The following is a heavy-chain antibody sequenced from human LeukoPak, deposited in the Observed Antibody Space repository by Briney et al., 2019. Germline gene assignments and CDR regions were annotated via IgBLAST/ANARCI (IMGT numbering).Heavy chain of an antibody. CDR2: ISGSGGST. Sequence: GGSLRLSCAASGFTFSSYAMSWVRQAPGKGLEWVSAISGSGGSTYYADSVKGRFTISRDNSKNTLYLQMNSLRAEDTAVYYCAKDLETGYYDFWSGSYYYYGMDVWGQGTTVTVSS. D-gene: IGHD3-3*01. J-gene: IGHJ6*02. CDR1: GFTFSSYA. CDR3: AKDLETGYYDFWSGSYYYYGMDV. V-gene: IGHV3-23*01.